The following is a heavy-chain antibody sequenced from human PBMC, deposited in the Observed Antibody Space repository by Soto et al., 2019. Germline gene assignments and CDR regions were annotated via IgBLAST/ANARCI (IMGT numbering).Heavy chain of an antibody. J-gene: IGHJ4*02. CDR1: GGSLSDYY. D-gene: IGHD4-4*01. V-gene: IGHV4-34*01. CDR3: ARGLDHSKIGY. Sequence: SETLSLTCAVNGGSLSDYYTSWIRQSPGKGLEWIGEISQSEGTNYNPSLKSRVTMSRDLSKNQFSLRLNSVTDADSAVYYCARGLDHSKIGYWGPGTLVTVSS. CDR2: ISQSEGT.